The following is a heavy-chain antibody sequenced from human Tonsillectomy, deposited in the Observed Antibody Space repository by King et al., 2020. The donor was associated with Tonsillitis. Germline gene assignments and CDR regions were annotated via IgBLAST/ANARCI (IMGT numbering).Heavy chain of an antibody. CDR3: ARCRRSSGWFYFDF. CDR1: GFTFTTYG. J-gene: IGHJ4*02. Sequence: VQLVESGGGVVQPGRSLRLSCAASGFTFTTYGMHWVRQAPGKGLEWVAVISYDGRNKNYANSGKGRFTISRDNSKNTLYLQMNSLRAEDTGVNYCARCRRSSGWFYFDFWGQGILVTVSS. CDR2: ISYDGRNK. V-gene: IGHV3-30*03. D-gene: IGHD6-19*01.